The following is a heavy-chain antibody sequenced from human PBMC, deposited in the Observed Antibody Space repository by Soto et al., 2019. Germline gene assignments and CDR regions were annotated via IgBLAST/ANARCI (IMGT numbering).Heavy chain of an antibody. CDR1: GFTFSSYA. J-gene: IGHJ4*02. V-gene: IGHV3-30-3*01. CDR3: AREGSSEDGYFDY. D-gene: IGHD6-25*01. Sequence: GGSLRLSCAASGFTFSSYAMHWVRQAPGKGLEWVAVISYDGSNKYYADSVKGRFTISRDNSKNTLYLQMNSLRAEDTAVYYCAREGSSEDGYFDYWGQGTLVTVS. CDR2: ISYDGSNK.